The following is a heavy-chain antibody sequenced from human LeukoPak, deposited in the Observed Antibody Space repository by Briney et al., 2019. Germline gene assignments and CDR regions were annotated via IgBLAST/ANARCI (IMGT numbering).Heavy chain of an antibody. CDR2: ISGRGGNR. J-gene: IGHJ4*02. D-gene: IGHD1-26*01. V-gene: IGHV3-23*01. CDR1: GFTFSSYA. Sequence: GSLRLSCAASGFTFSSYAMSWVRQAPGKGLEWVSGISGRGGNRYYADSVKGRFTISRDNSKNTLYLQMNSLKVEDTAVYYCAKDSRGEVPHYFDYWGQGTLVTVSS. CDR3: AKDSRGEVPHYFDY.